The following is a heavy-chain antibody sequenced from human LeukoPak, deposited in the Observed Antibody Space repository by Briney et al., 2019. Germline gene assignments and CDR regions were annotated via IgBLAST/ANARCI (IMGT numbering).Heavy chain of an antibody. V-gene: IGHV3-48*03. Sequence: GGSLRLSCAASAFTFSSYEMNWVRQAPGKGLDWVSYISSSGSTIYYADSVKGRFTISRDNAKNSLYLQMNSLRAEDTAVYYCAELGITMIGGVWGKGTTVTISS. D-gene: IGHD3-10*02. CDR1: AFTFSSYE. J-gene: IGHJ6*04. CDR3: AELGITMIGGV. CDR2: ISSSGSTI.